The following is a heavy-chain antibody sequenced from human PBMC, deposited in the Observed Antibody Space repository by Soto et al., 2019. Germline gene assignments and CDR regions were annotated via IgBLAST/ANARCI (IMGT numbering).Heavy chain of an antibody. J-gene: IGHJ4*02. Sequence: EVQLVESGGGLVQPGGSLRLSCAASGFTFSSYDMHWVRQATGKGLEWVSAIGTAGDTYYPGSVKGRFTISRENAKNSLYLQMNSLRAEDTAVYYCARGPDPIYYDSSGSPLDYWGQGTLVTVSS. V-gene: IGHV3-13*01. CDR2: IGTAGDT. D-gene: IGHD3-22*01. CDR3: ARGPDPIYYDSSGSPLDY. CDR1: GFTFSSYD.